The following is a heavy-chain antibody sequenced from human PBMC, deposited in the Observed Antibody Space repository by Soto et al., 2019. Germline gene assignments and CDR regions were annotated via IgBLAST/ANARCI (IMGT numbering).Heavy chain of an antibody. CDR3: ARDWYGDYGLGYYYYGMDV. D-gene: IGHD4-17*01. Sequence: EVQLVESGGGLVQPGGSLRLSCAASGFTVSSNYMSWVRQAPGKGLEWVSVIYSGGSTYYADSVKGRFTISRDNSKNTLXXQMNSLRAEDTAVYYCARDWYGDYGLGYYYYGMDVWGQGTTVTVSS. J-gene: IGHJ6*02. V-gene: IGHV3-66*01. CDR1: GFTVSSNY. CDR2: IYSGGST.